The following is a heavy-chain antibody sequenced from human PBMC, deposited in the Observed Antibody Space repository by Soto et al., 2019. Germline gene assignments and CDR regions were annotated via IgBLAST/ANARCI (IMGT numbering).Heavy chain of an antibody. D-gene: IGHD2-15*01. V-gene: IGHV3-23*01. CDR2: ISGSGGST. Sequence: EVQLLESGGGLVQPGGSLRLSCAASGFTFSSYVMSWVRQAPGKGLEWVSAISGSGGSTYYADSVKGRFTISRDNSKNTLYLQMNSLRAEDTAVYYCAKDGGAVVVVAATLDYWGQGTLVTVSS. CDR3: AKDGGAVVVVAATLDY. J-gene: IGHJ4*02. CDR1: GFTFSSYV.